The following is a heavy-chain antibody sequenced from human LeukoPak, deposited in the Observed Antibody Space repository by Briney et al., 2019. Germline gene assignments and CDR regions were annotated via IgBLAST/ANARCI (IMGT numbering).Heavy chain of an antibody. V-gene: IGHV5-51*01. CDR2: IFPGDSDT. J-gene: IGHJ3*02. Sequence: GESLKISCKGSGYTFTTHWIAWVRQMPGKGLEWMGIIFPGDSDTRYSPSFQGQVTISADKSINTAYLQWSSLKASDTAMYYCARHDNGGMVRGIIPADALDIWGQGTMVTVSS. CDR1: GYTFTTHW. D-gene: IGHD3-10*01. CDR3: ARHDNGGMVRGIIPADALDI.